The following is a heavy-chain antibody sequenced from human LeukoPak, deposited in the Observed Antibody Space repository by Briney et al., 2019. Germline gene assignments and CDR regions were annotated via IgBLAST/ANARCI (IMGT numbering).Heavy chain of an antibody. CDR3: AKDRPNYYGTNGHYYRRDGDC. CDR2: TSSSGETT. Sequence: GGSLRLSCVAAGFTFSSYAMSWVRQAAGKGLEWVSSTSSSGETTYYADSVKGRFTISRDNSRNTLYLQMNSLRAEDTAVYYCAKDRPNYYGTNGHYYRRDGDCWGQGTLVTVSS. V-gene: IGHV3-23*01. D-gene: IGHD3-22*01. CDR1: GFTFSSYA. J-gene: IGHJ4*02.